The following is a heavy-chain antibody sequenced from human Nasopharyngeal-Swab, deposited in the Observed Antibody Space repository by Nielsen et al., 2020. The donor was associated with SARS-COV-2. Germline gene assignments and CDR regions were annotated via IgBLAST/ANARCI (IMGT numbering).Heavy chain of an antibody. CDR3: TTDRGANDH. CDR2: IQSKTDGGTP. Sequence: GESLKTSCAASGFTFSDAWMSWVRQAPGKGLEWVGRIQSKTDGGTPDYAAPVKGRFTISRDDSINTLYLQMSSLKTEDTAVYYCTTDRGANDHWGQGTLVTVSS. J-gene: IGHJ5*02. CDR1: GFTFSDAW. D-gene: IGHD1-26*01. V-gene: IGHV3-15*01.